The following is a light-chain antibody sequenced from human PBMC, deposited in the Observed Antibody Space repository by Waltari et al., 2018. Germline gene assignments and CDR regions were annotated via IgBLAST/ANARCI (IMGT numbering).Light chain of an antibody. Sequence: ETTPTQSTAFMSATPRDKVNISCRASQDIDDEMNWYQQKPGEGAIFIIQEATTLVPGIPPRFSGSGYGTDFTLTINNIQSEDVASYFCLEHDNFPTHTFGQGTKLEIK. CDR1: QDIDDE. CDR3: LEHDNFPTHT. J-gene: IGKJ2*01. CDR2: EAT. V-gene: IGKV5-2*01.